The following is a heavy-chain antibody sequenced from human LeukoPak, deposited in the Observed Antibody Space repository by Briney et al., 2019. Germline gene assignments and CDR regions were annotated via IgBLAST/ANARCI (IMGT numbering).Heavy chain of an antibody. D-gene: IGHD6-13*01. J-gene: IGHJ6*03. CDR3: ASIAAYDYYYYMDV. Sequence: GGSLRLSCAASGFSFSTYGMHWVRQAPGKGLEWMGWINPNSGGTNYAQKFQGRVTMTRDTSISTAYMELSRLRSDDTAVYYCASIAAYDYYYYMDVWGKGTTVTVSS. V-gene: IGHV1-2*02. CDR1: GFSFSTYG. CDR2: INPNSGGT.